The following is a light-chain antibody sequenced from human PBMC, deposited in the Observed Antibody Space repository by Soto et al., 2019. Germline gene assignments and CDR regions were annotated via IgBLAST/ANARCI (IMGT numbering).Light chain of an antibody. CDR2: EGT. CDR1: SSDFGSYSV. CDR3: HSYARGTVV. Sequence: QSVLTQPASVSGSPGQSITISCTGTSSDFGSYSVVSWYQQHPGKAPKLLIYEGTKRPSGVSRRFSGSESGNTASLTISGLQAEDEAHYYCHSYARGTVVFGGGTKLTVL. V-gene: IGLV2-23*01. J-gene: IGLJ3*02.